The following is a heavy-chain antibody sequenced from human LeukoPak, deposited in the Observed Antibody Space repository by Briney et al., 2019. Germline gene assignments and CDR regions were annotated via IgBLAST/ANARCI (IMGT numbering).Heavy chain of an antibody. CDR1: GFTFSSYG. V-gene: IGHV3-30*02. D-gene: IGHD3-22*01. CDR3: AKDTPDSSAYYLEN. Sequence: GGSLRLSSAASGFTFSSYGMHWVPQAPGKGLEWVAFIRYDGSNKYYADSVKGRFTISRDNSKNTLYLQMNSLRAEDTAVYYCAKDTPDSSAYYLENWGQGTLVTVSS. J-gene: IGHJ4*02. CDR2: IRYDGSNK.